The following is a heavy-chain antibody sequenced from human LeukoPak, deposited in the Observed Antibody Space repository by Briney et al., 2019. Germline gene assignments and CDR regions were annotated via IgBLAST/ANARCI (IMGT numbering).Heavy chain of an antibody. J-gene: IGHJ4*02. Sequence: ASVQVSCKASRGTFSNYAISWLRQAPAQGLEWMGGIIPIFGTANYAQKFQGRVTITADESTSTAYMELSSLRSEDTAVYYCAREQAVGSIDYWGQGTLVTVSS. V-gene: IGHV1-69*01. CDR1: RGTFSNYA. CDR2: IIPIFGTA. CDR3: AREQAVGSIDY. D-gene: IGHD2-15*01.